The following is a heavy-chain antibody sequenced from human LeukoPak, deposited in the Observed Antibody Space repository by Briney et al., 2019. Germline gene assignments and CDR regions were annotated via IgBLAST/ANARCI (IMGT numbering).Heavy chain of an antibody. V-gene: IGHV3-11*01. J-gene: IGHJ4*02. CDR3: AKGKKPPDY. CDR1: GFTFSNDW. CDR2: ISTSGSTI. Sequence: GGSLRLSCVGSGFTFSNDWMSWIRQAPGKGLEWVSYISTSGSTIYYADSVKGRFTVSRDNAKNSLYLQMNSLRAEDTAVYYCAKGKKPPDYWGQGTLVTVSS.